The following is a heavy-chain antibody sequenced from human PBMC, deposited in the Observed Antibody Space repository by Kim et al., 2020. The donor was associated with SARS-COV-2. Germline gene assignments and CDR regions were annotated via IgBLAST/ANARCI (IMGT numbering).Heavy chain of an antibody. V-gene: IGHV1-3*01. J-gene: IGHJ4*02. CDR2: INPGNGDI. CDR3: ARGTSGTLDY. CDR1: GYNFTSHG. Sequence: ASVKVSCKASGYNFTSHGIHWVRQAPGQGLEWMGWINPGNGDIKSSQKFQGRVTIFRDTSASTASMELSSLRSEDTAMYYCARGTSGTLDYWGQGNLVTVSS. D-gene: IGHD3-10*01.